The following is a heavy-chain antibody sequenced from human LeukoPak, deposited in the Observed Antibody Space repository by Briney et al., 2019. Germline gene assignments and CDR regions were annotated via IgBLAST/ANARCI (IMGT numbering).Heavy chain of an antibody. Sequence: PSETLSLTCTVSGGSVSSGTYYWSWIRQPPGKGLEWIAYIYYSGSTNYNPSLKSRVTISVDTSKNQFSLKLSSVTAADTAVYYCARFASGTTWFDSWGQGTLVAVSS. CDR1: GGSVSSGTYY. CDR2: IYYSGST. J-gene: IGHJ5*01. CDR3: ARFASGTTWFDS. V-gene: IGHV4-61*01. D-gene: IGHD6-13*01.